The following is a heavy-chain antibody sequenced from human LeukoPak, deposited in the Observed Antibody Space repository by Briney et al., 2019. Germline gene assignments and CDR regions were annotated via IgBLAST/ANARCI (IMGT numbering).Heavy chain of an antibody. CDR2: IYYSGST. CDR3: ARVSVAVAGGFDY. Sequence: SETLSLTCTVSGGSISSYYWSWIRQPPGKGLEWIGYIYYSGSTNYNPSLKSRVTIPVDTSKNQFSLKLSSVTAADTAVYYCARVSVAVAGGFDYWGQGTLVTVSS. CDR1: GGSISSYY. D-gene: IGHD6-19*01. J-gene: IGHJ4*02. V-gene: IGHV4-59*08.